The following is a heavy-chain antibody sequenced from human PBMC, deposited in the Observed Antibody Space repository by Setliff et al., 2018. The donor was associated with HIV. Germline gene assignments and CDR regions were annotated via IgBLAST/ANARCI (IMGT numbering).Heavy chain of an antibody. J-gene: IGHJ5*01. CDR3: ARTTYSGSYFNDS. V-gene: IGHV4-39*01. CDR1: GDSISDNDFY. Sequence: SETLSLTCSLSGDSISDNDFYWGWIRQPPGKGLEWIGNIHFSGSTYYNPSLKSRVTVSVGPSKNQFSLKLSSVTAADTAVYYCARTTYSGSYFNDSWGQGTLVTVSS. CDR2: IHFSGST. D-gene: IGHD1-26*01.